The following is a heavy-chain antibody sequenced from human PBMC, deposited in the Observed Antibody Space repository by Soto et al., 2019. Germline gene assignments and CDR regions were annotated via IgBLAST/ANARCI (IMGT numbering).Heavy chain of an antibody. V-gene: IGHV3-7*03. CDR2: VRQDGSQT. Sequence: SGGSLRLSCEASGFSFRNFWMSWIRQVPGKGLEWVANVRQDGSQTYLVDSVQGRFTISRDNTKNSLYLQMNSLRAEDAAVYYCVRDGLSGWHFDYWGQGTLVTVSS. D-gene: IGHD6-19*01. CDR3: VRDGLSGWHFDY. J-gene: IGHJ4*02. CDR1: GFSFRNFW.